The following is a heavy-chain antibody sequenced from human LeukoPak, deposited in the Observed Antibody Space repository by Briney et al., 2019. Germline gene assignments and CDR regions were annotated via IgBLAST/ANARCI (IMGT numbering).Heavy chain of an antibody. CDR3: ARGVSMIVVVIRDWYFDL. CDR2: NSGRT. D-gene: IGHD3-22*01. CDR1: GFTVSSNY. J-gene: IGHJ2*01. Sequence: GSLRLSCAASGFTVSSNYMSWVRQPPGKGLEWIGNNSGRTYYNPSLKSRVTISVDTSKNQFSLKLSSVTATDTAVYYCARGVSMIVVVIRDWYFDLWGRGTLVTVSS. V-gene: IGHV4-34*01.